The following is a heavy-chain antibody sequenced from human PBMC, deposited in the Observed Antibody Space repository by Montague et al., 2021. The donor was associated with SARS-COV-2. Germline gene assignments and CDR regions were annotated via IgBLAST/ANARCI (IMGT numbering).Heavy chain of an antibody. D-gene: IGHD3-22*01. CDR3: AREMGDGRIGYHPRGWIDP. V-gene: IGHV4-59*01. CDR2: IYYSWST. CDR1: GGSITNYY. Sequence: SETLSLTCTVSGGSITNYYWTWIRQPPGKGLEWIWLIYYSWSTYSCPSFKGRGPMSIYASKNQFSLKLNSVTAAATAVYFCAREMGDGRIGYHPRGWIDPWGQGTLVTVSS. J-gene: IGHJ5*02.